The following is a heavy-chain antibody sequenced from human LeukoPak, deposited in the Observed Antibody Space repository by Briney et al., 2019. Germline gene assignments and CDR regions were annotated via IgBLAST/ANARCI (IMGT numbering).Heavy chain of an antibody. D-gene: IGHD1-1*01. Sequence: GGSLRLSCAASGFTFDDYAMHWVRQAPGKGLEWVSLINWDGGSTYYADSVKGRFTISRDNSKNSLYLQMNSLRAEDTALYYCAKGGQRNYYYYYYMDVWGKGTTVTVSS. CDR2: INWDGGST. CDR3: AKGGQRNYYYYYYMDV. CDR1: GFTFDDYA. V-gene: IGHV3-43D*03. J-gene: IGHJ6*03.